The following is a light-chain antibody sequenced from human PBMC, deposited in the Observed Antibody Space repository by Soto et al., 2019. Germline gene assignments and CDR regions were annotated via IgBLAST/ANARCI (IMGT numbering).Light chain of an antibody. J-gene: IGLJ2*01. CDR3: SSYTSTGTLI. Sequence: QSALTQPASVSGSPGQSITISCTGTSSDVGDYDYVSWYQQHPGKAPKLTISEVSNRPSGVSNRFSGSKSGNTASLTISGLQAEDEADYYCSSYTSTGTLIFGGGTKLTVL. CDR2: EVS. CDR1: SSDVGDYDY. V-gene: IGLV2-14*01.